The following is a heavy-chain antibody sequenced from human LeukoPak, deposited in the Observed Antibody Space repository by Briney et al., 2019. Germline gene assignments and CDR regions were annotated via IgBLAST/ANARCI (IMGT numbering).Heavy chain of an antibody. CDR2: NKSKTDGETT. V-gene: IGHV3-15*01. CDR1: GFTFSDAW. D-gene: IGHD2-2*02. CDR3: TSRLVVPAAIYYLDF. J-gene: IGHJ4*02. Sequence: PGGSLRLSCAASGFTFSDAWMTWIRQAPGKGLEWVGRNKSKTDGETTDYGAPVKGRFTISRDDPKNTLYLHMKSLKTEDTAVYCCTSRLVVPAAIYYLDFWGQGILVTVSS.